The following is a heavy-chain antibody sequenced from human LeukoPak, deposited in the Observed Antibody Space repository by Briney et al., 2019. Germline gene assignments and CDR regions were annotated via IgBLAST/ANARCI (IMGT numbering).Heavy chain of an antibody. V-gene: IGHV4-34*01. CDR3: ASNYYDSSGYYYYFDY. CDR1: GGSFSGYY. Sequence: SETLSLTCAVYGGSFSGYYWSWIRQSPGKGLEWIGEINHSGSTNYNPSLKSRVTISVDTSKNQFSLKLSSVTAADTAVYYCASNYYDSSGYYYYFDYWGQGTLVTVSS. D-gene: IGHD3-22*01. J-gene: IGHJ4*02. CDR2: INHSGST.